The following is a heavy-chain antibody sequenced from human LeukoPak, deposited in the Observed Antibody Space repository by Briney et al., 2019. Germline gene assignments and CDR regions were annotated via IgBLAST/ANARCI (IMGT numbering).Heavy chain of an antibody. D-gene: IGHD1-26*01. J-gene: IGHJ4*02. CDR3: ARRGYHDYSGFDY. V-gene: IGHV3-48*03. CDR2: ISSSGSTI. CDR1: GFTFSSYE. Sequence: GGPLRLSCAASGFTFSSYEMNWVRQAPGKGLEWVSYISSSGSTIYYADSVKGRFTISRDHSKNSLYLQMNRLRAEDTALYYCARRGYHDYSGFDYWGQGTLVTVSS.